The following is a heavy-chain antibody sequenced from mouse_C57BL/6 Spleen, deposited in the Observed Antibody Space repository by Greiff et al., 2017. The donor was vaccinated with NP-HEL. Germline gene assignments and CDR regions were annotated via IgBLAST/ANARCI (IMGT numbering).Heavy chain of an antibody. CDR1: GYTFTSYW. CDR2: IDPSDSYT. CDR3: ASPYDYDAYYFDY. J-gene: IGHJ2*01. D-gene: IGHD2-4*01. V-gene: IGHV1-59*01. Sequence: QVQLQQSGAELVRPGTSVKLSCKASGYTFTSYWMHWVKQRPGQGLEWIGVIDPSDSYTNYNQKFKGKATLTVDTSSSTAYMQLSSLTSEDSAVYYCASPYDYDAYYFDYWGQGTTLTVSS.